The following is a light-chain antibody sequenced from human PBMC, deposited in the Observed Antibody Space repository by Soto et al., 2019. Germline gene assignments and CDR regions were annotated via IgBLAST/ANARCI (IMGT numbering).Light chain of an antibody. J-gene: IGLJ3*02. CDR2: EVS. V-gene: IGLV2-14*01. CDR1: SSDVGGYNY. CDR3: ISYSGTLWV. Sequence: QSALTQPASVSGSPGQSITISCTGTSSDVGGYNYVSWYQHHPGKAPKLMISEVSNRPSGVSNRFSGSKSGNTASLTISGLQADDEADYYCISYSGTLWVFGGGTKLTVL.